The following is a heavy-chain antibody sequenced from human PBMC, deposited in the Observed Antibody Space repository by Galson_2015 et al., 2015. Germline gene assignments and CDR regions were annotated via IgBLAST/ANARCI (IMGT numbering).Heavy chain of an antibody. CDR3: AKGPYSSGWYVDY. J-gene: IGHJ4*02. D-gene: IGHD6-19*01. Sequence: SLRLSCAASGFTFSSYGMHWVRQAPGKGLEWVAVISYDGSNKYYADSVKGRFTISRDNSKNTLYLQMNSLRAEDTAVYYCAKGPYSSGWYVDYWGQGTLVTVSS. V-gene: IGHV3-30*18. CDR2: ISYDGSNK. CDR1: GFTFSSYG.